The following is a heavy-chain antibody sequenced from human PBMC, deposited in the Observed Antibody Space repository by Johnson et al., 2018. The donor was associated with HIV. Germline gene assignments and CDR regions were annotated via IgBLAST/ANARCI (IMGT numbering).Heavy chain of an antibody. CDR1: GFTFSSYG. J-gene: IGHJ3*02. D-gene: IGHD3-16*02. CDR3: ARENYVYVWESYRKGGAFDI. CDR2: ISGSGGST. V-gene: IGHV3-23*04. Sequence: VQLVESGGGVVQPGRSLRLSCAASGFTFSSYGMHWVRQAPGKGLEWVSAISGSGGSTYYADSVKGRFTVSRDNSKNTLYLQMNSLTAGDTAVYYCARENYVYVWESYRKGGAFDIWGQGTMVTVSS.